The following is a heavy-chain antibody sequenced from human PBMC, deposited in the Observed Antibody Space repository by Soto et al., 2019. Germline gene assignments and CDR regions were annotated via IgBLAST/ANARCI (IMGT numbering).Heavy chain of an antibody. D-gene: IGHD2-21*02. CDR2: INAGNGNT. V-gene: IGHV1-3*01. CDR3: ARCGGDCYSTLNFDY. Sequence: ASVKVSCKXSGYTFTSYAMHWVRQAPGQRLEWMGWINAGNGNTKYSQKFQGRVTITRDTSASTAYMELSSLRSEDTAVYYCARCGGDCYSTLNFDYWGQGTLVTVS. J-gene: IGHJ4*02. CDR1: GYTFTSYA.